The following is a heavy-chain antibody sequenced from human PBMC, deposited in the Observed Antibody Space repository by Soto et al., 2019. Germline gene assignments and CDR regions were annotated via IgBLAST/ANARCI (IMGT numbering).Heavy chain of an antibody. V-gene: IGHV4-59*01. J-gene: IGHJ4*02. CDR2: IYYSGST. Sequence: SETLSLTCTVSGGSISSYYWSWIRQPPGKGLEWIGYIYYSGSTNYNPSLKSRVTISVDTSKNQFSLKLSSVTAADTAVYYCARYGTVTSFDYWGQGTLVTVSS. CDR1: GGSISSYY. D-gene: IGHD4-17*01. CDR3: ARYGTVTSFDY.